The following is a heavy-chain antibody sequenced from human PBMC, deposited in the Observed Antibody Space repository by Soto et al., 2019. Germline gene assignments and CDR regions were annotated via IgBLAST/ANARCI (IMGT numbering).Heavy chain of an antibody. D-gene: IGHD3-22*01. CDR3: AKDYGIVGSSGYYYAFDY. Sequence: EVQLLESGGGLVQPGGSLRLSCAASGFTFSSYAMSWVRQAPGKGLEWVSAISGSGGSTYYADSVKGRFTISRDNSKNTLYLQMNSLRAEDTAVYYCAKDYGIVGSSGYYYAFDYWGQGTLVTVSS. V-gene: IGHV3-23*01. CDR2: ISGSGGST. CDR1: GFTFSSYA. J-gene: IGHJ4*02.